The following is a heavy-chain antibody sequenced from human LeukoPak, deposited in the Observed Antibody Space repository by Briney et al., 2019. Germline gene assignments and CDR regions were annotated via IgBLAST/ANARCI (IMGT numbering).Heavy chain of an antibody. J-gene: IGHJ3*02. CDR3: ARGIFGYIPHDAFDI. CDR1: GGSISSGDYY. CDR2: IYYSGST. V-gene: IGHV4-30-4*01. D-gene: IGHD2-21*01. Sequence: PSQTLSLTCTVSGGSISSGDYYWSWIRQPPGKGLEWIGYIYYSGSTYYNPSLKSRVTISVDTSKNQFSLKLSSVTAADTAVYYCARGIFGYIPHDAFDIWGQGTMVTVSS.